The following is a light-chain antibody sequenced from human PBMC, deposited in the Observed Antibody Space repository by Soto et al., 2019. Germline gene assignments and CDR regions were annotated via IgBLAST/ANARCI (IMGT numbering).Light chain of an antibody. Sequence: QSALTQPPSASGSPGQSVTISCTGTSSDVGGYNFVSWYQHHPGKAPKLIIYEVNKRPSGVPNRFSGSKSGNTASLTVSGLQAEDEADHNSNSYAGSNIYVFGPGPKLT. V-gene: IGLV2-8*01. CDR2: EVN. CDR1: SSDVGGYNF. CDR3: NSYAGSNIYV. J-gene: IGLJ1*01.